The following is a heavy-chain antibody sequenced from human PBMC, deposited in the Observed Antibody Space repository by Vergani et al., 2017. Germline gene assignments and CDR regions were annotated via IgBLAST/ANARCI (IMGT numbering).Heavy chain of an antibody. D-gene: IGHD3-10*01. CDR3: ARDVLWFGELSHYYYYMDV. CDR1: GGTFSSYT. CDR2: IIPILGIA. V-gene: IGHV1-69*08. Sequence: QVQLVQSGAEVKKTGSSVKVSCKASGGTFSSYTISWVRQAPGQGLEWMGRIIPILGIANYAQKFQGRVTITADKSTSTAYRELSSLRSEDTAVYYCARDVLWFGELSHYYYYMDVWGKGTTVTVSS. J-gene: IGHJ6*03.